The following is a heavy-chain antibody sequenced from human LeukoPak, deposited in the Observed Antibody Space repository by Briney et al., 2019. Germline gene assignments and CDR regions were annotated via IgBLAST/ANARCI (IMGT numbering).Heavy chain of an antibody. Sequence: SVKVSCKASGYTFTGYYVHWVRQAPGQGLEWMGWIDPNGGGTNYPQKFQDRVVLTRDTSISTAYMELSSLRSDDTAVYFCARDVDTVVVTALASWGQGTLVTVSS. CDR1: GYTFTGYY. D-gene: IGHD2-21*02. CDR2: IDPNGGGT. V-gene: IGHV1-2*02. CDR3: ARDVDTVVVTALAS. J-gene: IGHJ5*02.